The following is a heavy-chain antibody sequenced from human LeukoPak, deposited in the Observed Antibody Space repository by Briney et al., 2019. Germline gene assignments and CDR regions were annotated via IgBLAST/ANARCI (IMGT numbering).Heavy chain of an antibody. Sequence: GGSLRLSCAASGFSVTSNYMHWVRQAPGKGLEWVSVIYGGGGTDYADSVKGRLTISRDTSTNTVYLQMNSLRAEDTAVYYCVRSRLGYSNFDFWGQGALVTVSS. CDR3: VRSRLGYSNFDF. CDR2: IYGGGGT. J-gene: IGHJ4*02. D-gene: IGHD4-11*01. CDR1: GFSVTSNY. V-gene: IGHV3-53*01.